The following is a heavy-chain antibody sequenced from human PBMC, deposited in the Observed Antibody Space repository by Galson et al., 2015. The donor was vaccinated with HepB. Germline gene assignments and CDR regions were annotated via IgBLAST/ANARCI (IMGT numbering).Heavy chain of an antibody. CDR2: ISHDGTNK. Sequence: SLRLSCAASGLTFSIYGMHWVRQAPGKGLEWVAVISHDGTNKYQADSVKGRFSISRDNSKSTLYLEMNSLRPEDTAVYYCAKDGLDYWGQGSLVTVSS. CDR3: AKDGLDY. V-gene: IGHV3-30*18. J-gene: IGHJ4*02. CDR1: GLTFSIYG.